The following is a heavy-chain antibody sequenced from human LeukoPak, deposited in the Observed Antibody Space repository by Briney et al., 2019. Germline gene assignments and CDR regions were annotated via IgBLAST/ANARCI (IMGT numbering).Heavy chain of an antibody. CDR2: IYYSGST. D-gene: IGHD6-13*01. Sequence: SETLSLTCNVSGGSVSSYYWSWIRQPPGKGLEWIGYIYYSGSTNYNPSLKSRVTISVDTSKNQFSLKLSSVTAADTAVYYCARVLSSAAAGAFDIRGQGTMVTVSS. V-gene: IGHV4-59*02. CDR3: ARVLSSAAAGAFDI. CDR1: GGSVSSYY. J-gene: IGHJ3*02.